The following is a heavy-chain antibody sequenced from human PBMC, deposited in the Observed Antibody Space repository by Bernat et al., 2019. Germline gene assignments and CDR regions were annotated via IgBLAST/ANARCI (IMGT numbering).Heavy chain of an antibody. V-gene: IGHV3-73*02. Sequence: EVQLVESGGGLVQPGGSLKLSCAASGFTFSGSAMHWVRQASGKGLEWVGRIRSKANSYATAYAASVKGRFTISRDDSKNTAYLQMNSLKTEDTAVYYCTRHEATRDYWGQGTLVTASS. CDR2: IRSKANSYAT. CDR3: TRHEATRDY. CDR1: GFTFSGSA. J-gene: IGHJ4*02.